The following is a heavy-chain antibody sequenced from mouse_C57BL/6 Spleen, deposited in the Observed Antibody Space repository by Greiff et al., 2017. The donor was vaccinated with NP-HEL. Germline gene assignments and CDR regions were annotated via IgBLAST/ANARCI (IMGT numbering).Heavy chain of an antibody. CDR1: GYSITSDY. V-gene: IGHV3-8*01. D-gene: IGHD1-1*01. J-gene: IGHJ4*01. CDR3: ARNYGSSSYYYAMDY. CDR2: ISYSGST. Sequence: EVKLVESGPGLAKPSQTLSLTCSVTGYSITSDYWNWIRKFPGNKLEYMGYISYSGSTYYNLSLKSRISITRDTSKNQYYLQLNSVTTEYTSTYYCARNYGSSSYYYAMDYWGQGTSVTVSS.